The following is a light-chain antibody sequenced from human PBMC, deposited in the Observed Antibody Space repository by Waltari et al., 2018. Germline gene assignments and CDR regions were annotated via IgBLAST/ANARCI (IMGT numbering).Light chain of an antibody. CDR2: WAS. J-gene: IGKJ2*01. CDR3: QQYYTSPYT. Sequence: DIVMTQSPESLAVPLGERATISCTARQSILHSSNNYNYLAWYQQKPDQPPTLLIYWASTRESGVPDRFSGSGSGTDFTLTVSSLQAEDVALYYCQQYYTSPYTFGQGTKLEIK. CDR1: QSILHSSNNYNY. V-gene: IGKV4-1*01.